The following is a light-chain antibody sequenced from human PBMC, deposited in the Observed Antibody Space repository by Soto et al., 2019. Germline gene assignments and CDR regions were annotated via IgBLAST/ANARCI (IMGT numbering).Light chain of an antibody. CDR2: RNN. V-gene: IGLV1-47*01. CDR3: AAWDDSLSGHYV. J-gene: IGLJ1*01. CDR1: SSNIGSNY. Sequence: QAVRTEPPWASVYPGQGVAISCSGSSSNIGSNYVYWYQQLPGTAPKLLIYRNNQRPSGVPDRFSGSKSGTSASLAISGLRSEDEADYYCAAWDDSLSGHYVFGTGTKVTVL.